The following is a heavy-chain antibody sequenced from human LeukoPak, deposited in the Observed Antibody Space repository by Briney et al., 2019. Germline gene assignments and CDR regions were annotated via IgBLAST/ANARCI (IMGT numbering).Heavy chain of an antibody. CDR2: ISYSGSP. D-gene: IGHD3-10*01. V-gene: IGHV4-59*12. CDR3: ARDAWFGAGRTFAY. J-gene: IGHJ4*02. CDR1: GGSISSDY. Sequence: SETLSLTCSVSGGSISSDYWSWIRQPPGKGLQWIAFISYSGSPDHNPSLKSRVTISIDTSKNHFSLRLSSVTAADTAVYYCARDAWFGAGRTFAYWGQGTLVTVSS.